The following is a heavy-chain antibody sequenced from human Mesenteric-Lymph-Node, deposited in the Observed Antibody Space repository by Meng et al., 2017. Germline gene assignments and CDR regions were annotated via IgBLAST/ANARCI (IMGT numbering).Heavy chain of an antibody. CDR1: GGSISSSSYY. CDR2: IHHSGRT. CDR3: ARVGSQWELPAISWFDP. D-gene: IGHD1-26*01. Sequence: GSLRLSCTVSGGSISSSSYYWGWIRQPPGKGLEWIGEIHHSGRTNFNPSFESRVTISVDTSKNQFSLKLSSVTAADTAVYYCARVGSQWELPAISWFDPWGQGTLVTVSS. V-gene: IGHV4-39*07. J-gene: IGHJ5*02.